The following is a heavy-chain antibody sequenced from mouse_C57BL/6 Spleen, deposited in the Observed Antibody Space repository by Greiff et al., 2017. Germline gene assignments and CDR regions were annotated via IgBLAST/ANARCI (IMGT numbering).Heavy chain of an antibody. V-gene: IGHV14-2*01. D-gene: IGHD2-10*01. CDR2: IDPDDGET. Sequence: EVQLQESGAELVKPGASVKLSCTASGFNINDYYMHWVKQRPEQGLEWIGMIDPDDGETKYDPKFQGKATLTADTSSNTAYLKLSSLTSADTAVYYCARTPTPTRYFDGWGTGTTVTVSS. J-gene: IGHJ1*03. CDR3: ARTPTPTRYFDG. CDR1: GFNINDYY.